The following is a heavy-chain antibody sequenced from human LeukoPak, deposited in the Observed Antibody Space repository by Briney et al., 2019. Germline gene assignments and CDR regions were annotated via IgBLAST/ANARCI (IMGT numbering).Heavy chain of an antibody. V-gene: IGHV4-59*08. CDR3: ARRVAVTGIYCFDH. Sequence: PSEALSLTCTVSGGSISSYYWSWIRQPQGKGLEWIVHIYYSGRSNYNPSLKSRVTISLDTSKNQFSLRLTSVTAADTAVYYCARRVAVTGIYCFDHWGQGTPVTVSS. CDR1: GGSISSYY. J-gene: IGHJ4*02. D-gene: IGHD6-19*01. CDR2: IYYSGRS.